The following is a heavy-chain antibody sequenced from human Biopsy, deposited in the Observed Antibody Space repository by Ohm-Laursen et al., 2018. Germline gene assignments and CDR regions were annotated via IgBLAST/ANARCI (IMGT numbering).Heavy chain of an antibody. J-gene: IGHJ2*01. CDR1: GASVKTSGYF. CDR2: ISYNERT. V-gene: IGHV4-31*11. D-gene: IGHD3-9*01. CDR3: VREPKTGTAEAWYFDL. Sequence: TLSLTCGVSGASVKTSGYFWAWIRQRPGKGLEWIGYISYNERTRYNPSLTSRLAISFATSNNRISLQLRSVSVADTAVYYCVREPKTGTAEAWYFDLWGRGSPVTVPS.